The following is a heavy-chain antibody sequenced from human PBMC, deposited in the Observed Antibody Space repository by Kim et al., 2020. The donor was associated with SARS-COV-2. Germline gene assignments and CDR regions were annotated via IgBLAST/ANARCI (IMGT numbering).Heavy chain of an antibody. V-gene: IGHV3-64D*06. CDR1: GFTFSSYA. CDR3: VLLLWFWEPSWEWFDP. Sequence: GGSLRLSCSASGFTFSSYAMHWVRQAPGKGLEYVSAISSNGGSTYYADSVKGRFTISRDNSKNTLYLQMSSLRAEDTAVYYCVLLLWFWEPSWEWFDPWGQGTLVTVSS. J-gene: IGHJ5*02. D-gene: IGHD3-10*01. CDR2: ISSNGGST.